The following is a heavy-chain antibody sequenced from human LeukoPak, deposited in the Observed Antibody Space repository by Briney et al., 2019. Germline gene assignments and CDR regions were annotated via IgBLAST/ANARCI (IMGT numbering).Heavy chain of an antibody. CDR2: IYYSGST. CDR3: ARDSGYSYGPFDY. D-gene: IGHD5-18*01. CDR1: GGSISSGDYY. Sequence: SETLSLTCTVSGGSISSGDYYWSWIRQPPGKGLGWIGYIYYSGSTYYNPSLKSRVTISADTSKNQFSLKLSSVTAADTAVYYCARDSGYSYGPFDYWGQGTLVTVSS. J-gene: IGHJ4*02. V-gene: IGHV4-30-4*01.